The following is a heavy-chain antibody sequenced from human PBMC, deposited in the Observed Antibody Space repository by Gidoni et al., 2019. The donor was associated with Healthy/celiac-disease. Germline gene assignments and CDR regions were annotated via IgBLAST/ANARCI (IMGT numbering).Heavy chain of an antibody. CDR3: ARRGGWVVASNYFDY. CDR2: IIPIFGTA. D-gene: IGHD2-15*01. J-gene: IGHJ4*02. CDR1: GGTFSSYA. Sequence: QVQLVQSGAEVKKPGSSVKVSCKASGGTFSSYAISWVRQAPGQGLEWMGGIIPIFGTANDEQKFQGRVTITAEKSTSTAYMGLSSLRAEDTAVYYCARRGGWVVASNYFDYWGQGTLVTVSS. V-gene: IGHV1-69*06.